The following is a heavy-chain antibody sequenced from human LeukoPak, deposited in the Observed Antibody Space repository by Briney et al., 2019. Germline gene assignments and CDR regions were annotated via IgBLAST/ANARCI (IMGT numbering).Heavy chain of an antibody. D-gene: IGHD1-20*01. CDR2: INPNSGGT. Sequence: PSGSVKVSSKASGYTFTGYYMHWVRQAPGQGLEWMGWINPNSGGTNYAQKFQGRVTMTRDTSISTAYMELSRLRSDDTAVYYCARDNWNRVSYYYYYYMDVWGKGTTVTVSS. V-gene: IGHV1-2*02. CDR1: GYTFTGYY. CDR3: ARDNWNRVSYYYYYYMDV. J-gene: IGHJ6*03.